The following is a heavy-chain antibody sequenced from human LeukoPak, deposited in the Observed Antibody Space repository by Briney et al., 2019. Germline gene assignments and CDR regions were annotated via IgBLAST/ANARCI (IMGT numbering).Heavy chain of an antibody. D-gene: IGHD5-18*01. J-gene: IGHJ4*02. V-gene: IGHV4-39*01. CDR2: IYYSKST. Sequence: SETLSLTCTVSGGSISSSSAYWGWIRQPPGKRLEWIGSIYYSKSTYYNPSLKSRVTISADTSKNQFSLALGYVSATDTAVYYCVSPRGFSYGYFDYWGQGTLVTVSS. CDR3: VSPRGFSYGYFDY. CDR1: GGSISSSSAY.